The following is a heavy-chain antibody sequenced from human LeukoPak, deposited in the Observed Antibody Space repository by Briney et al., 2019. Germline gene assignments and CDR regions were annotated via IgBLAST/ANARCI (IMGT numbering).Heavy chain of an antibody. V-gene: IGHV4-61*01. J-gene: IGHJ4*02. Sequence: MTSETLSLTCTVSGGSIGSSSYYWSWIRQPPGKGLEWIGYIYYSGSTNYNPSLKSRVTISVDTSKNQFSLKLSSVTAADTAVYYCARGGDYDILTAPPDYWGQGTLVTVSS. CDR2: IYYSGST. D-gene: IGHD3-9*01. CDR1: GGSIGSSSYY. CDR3: ARGGDYDILTAPPDY.